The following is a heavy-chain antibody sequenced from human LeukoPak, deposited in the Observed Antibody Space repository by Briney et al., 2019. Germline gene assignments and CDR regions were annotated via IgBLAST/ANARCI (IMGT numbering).Heavy chain of an antibody. V-gene: IGHV3-33*01. CDR2: ICDDGGNK. CDR1: GFTFSSYD. CDR3: AIDISIGAWYFDL. Sequence: GGSLRLSCAASGFTFSSYDMSWVRQAPGKGLEGVAGICDDGGNKYYADSVQGRFTISRDNSKNTLYLQVNSLRAEGTAVYYCAIDISIGAWYFDLWGRGTLVTVSS. J-gene: IGHJ2*01. D-gene: IGHD2/OR15-2a*01.